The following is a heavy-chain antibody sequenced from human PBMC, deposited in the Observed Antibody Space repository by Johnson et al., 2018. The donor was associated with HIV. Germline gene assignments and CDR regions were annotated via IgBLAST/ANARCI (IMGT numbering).Heavy chain of an antibody. D-gene: IGHD6-13*01. V-gene: IGHV3-9*01. CDR1: GFTFDDYA. J-gene: IGHJ3*02. Sequence: VLLVESGGGLVQPGRSLRLSCAASGFTFDDYAMHWVRQAPGKGLEWVSGISWNSGSIGYADSVKGRFTISRDNAKNSLYLQMNSLRAEDTALYYCAKDIGGTSSSWSYPWGAFDIWGQGTMVTVSS. CDR3: AKDIGGTSSSWSYPWGAFDI. CDR2: ISWNSGSI.